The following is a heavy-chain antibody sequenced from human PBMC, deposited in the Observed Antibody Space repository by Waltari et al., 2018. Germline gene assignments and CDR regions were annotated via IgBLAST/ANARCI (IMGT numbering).Heavy chain of an antibody. V-gene: IGHV3-30*01. CDR3: ARDTTEQQPIY. J-gene: IGHJ4*02. CDR1: GFTFSSYA. Sequence: QVQLVESGGGVVQPGRSLRLSCAASGFTFSSYAMHWVRQAPGKGLEWVAVISYDGSNKSYADSVKGRFTISRDNSKNTLYLQMNSLRAEDTAVYYCARDTTEQQPIYRGQGTLVTVSS. D-gene: IGHD6-13*01. CDR2: ISYDGSNK.